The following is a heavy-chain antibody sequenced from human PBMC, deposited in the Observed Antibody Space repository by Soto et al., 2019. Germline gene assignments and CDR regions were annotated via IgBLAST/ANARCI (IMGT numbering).Heavy chain of an antibody. V-gene: IGHV3-15*01. CDR2: IKSKTDGGTT. Sequence: EVQLVESGGGLVKPGGSLRLSCAASGFTFSNAWMSWVRQAPGKGLEWVGRIKSKTDGGTTDYAAPVKGRFTISRDDSKNTLYLQMNSLKAEDTAVYYCTTDFWSGYYAIWGQGTLVTVSS. CDR1: GFTFSNAW. D-gene: IGHD3-3*01. CDR3: TTDFWSGYYAI. J-gene: IGHJ4*02.